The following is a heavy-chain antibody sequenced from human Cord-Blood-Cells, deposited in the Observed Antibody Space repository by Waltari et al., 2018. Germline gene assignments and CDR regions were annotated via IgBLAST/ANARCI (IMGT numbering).Heavy chain of an antibody. J-gene: IGHJ4*02. CDR2: IYHSGST. CDR3: ARIRRDGYNYYFDY. CDR1: GYSISSGYY. D-gene: IGHD5-12*01. Sequence: QVQLQESGPGLVKPSETLSLTCAVSGYSISSGYYWGWIRQPPGKGLEWIGSIYHSGSTYYNPSLKSRVTISVDTSKNQCSLKLSSVTAADTAVYYCARIRRDGYNYYFDYWGQGTLVTVSS. V-gene: IGHV4-38-2*01.